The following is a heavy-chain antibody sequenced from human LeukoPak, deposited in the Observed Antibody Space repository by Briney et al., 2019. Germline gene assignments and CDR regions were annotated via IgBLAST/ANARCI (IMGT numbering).Heavy chain of an antibody. D-gene: IGHD3-16*01. CDR1: GFTFTTYW. Sequence: SGGSLRLSCAASGFTFTTYWMSWVRQAPGKGLEWVAYIKKDGSEKYYVDSVKGRFTISRDNAKNSLYLQMNSLRAEDTAVYYCARDLSCGGYGYSCFDSWGQGTLVTVSS. CDR2: IKKDGSEK. V-gene: IGHV3-7*03. CDR3: ARDLSCGGYGYSCFDS. J-gene: IGHJ4*02.